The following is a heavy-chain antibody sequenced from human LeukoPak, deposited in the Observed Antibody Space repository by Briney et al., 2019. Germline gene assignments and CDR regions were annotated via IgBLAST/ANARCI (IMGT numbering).Heavy chain of an antibody. V-gene: IGHV3-23*01. D-gene: IGHD5-24*01. CDR1: GFTFSGYA. CDR3: AKEGSVEMATITLDY. J-gene: IGHJ4*02. CDR2: ISGSGGST. Sequence: GGSLRLSCAASGFTFSGYAMSWVRQAPGKGLEWVSAISGSGGSTYYADSVKGRFTISRDNSKNTLYLQMNSLRAEDTAVYYCAKEGSVEMATITLDYWGQGTLVTVSS.